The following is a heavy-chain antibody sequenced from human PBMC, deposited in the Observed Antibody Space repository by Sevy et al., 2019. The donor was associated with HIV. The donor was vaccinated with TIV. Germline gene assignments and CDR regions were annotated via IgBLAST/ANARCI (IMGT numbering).Heavy chain of an antibody. Sequence: GGSLRLSCAASGFTFTEAWMSWVRHAPGKGLEWVARKTAGGATHYAAPVQGRFSVSRDDSQKMVYLDMNSLKSEDTGIYYCAGDITSPGSQIDVWGRGVAVTVSS. CDR3: AGDITSPGSQIDV. J-gene: IGHJ6*02. V-gene: IGHV3-15*05. CDR1: GFTFTEAW. D-gene: IGHD3-10*01. CDR2: KTAGGAT.